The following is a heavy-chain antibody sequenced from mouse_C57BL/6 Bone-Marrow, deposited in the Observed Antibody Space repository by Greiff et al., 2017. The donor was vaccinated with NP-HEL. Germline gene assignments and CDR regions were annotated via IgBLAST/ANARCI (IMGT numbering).Heavy chain of an antibody. CDR2: ISSGGSYT. V-gene: IGHV5-6*02. CDR1: GFTFSSYG. Sequence: DVMLVESGGDLVKPGGSLKLSCAASGFTFSSYGMSWVRQTPDKRLEWVATISSGGSYTYYPDSVKGRFTISRDNAKNTLYLQMSSLKSEDTAMYYCARRIYGSSYFDYWGQGTTLTVSS. CDR3: ARRIYGSSYFDY. J-gene: IGHJ2*01. D-gene: IGHD1-1*01.